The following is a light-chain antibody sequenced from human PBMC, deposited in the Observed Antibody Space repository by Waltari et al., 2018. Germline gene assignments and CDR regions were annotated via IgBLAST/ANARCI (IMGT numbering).Light chain of an antibody. V-gene: IGKV2-28*01. CDR3: QTYDRSLSDWV. CDR2: LGS. Sequence: DIVMTQSPLSLPVTPGESASISCRSSQSLLHSNASTYLDWYLQKPGQSPHLLIYLGSNRASGVPDRFSGSKSGTSASLAMTGLRADDEADYYCQTYDRSLSDWVFGGGT. J-gene: IGKJ4*02. CDR1: QSLLHSNASTY.